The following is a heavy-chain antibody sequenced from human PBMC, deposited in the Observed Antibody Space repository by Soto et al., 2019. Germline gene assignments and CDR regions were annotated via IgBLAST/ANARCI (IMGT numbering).Heavy chain of an antibody. Sequence: GASVKVSCKVSGYTLAELSMHWVRQAPGKGLEWMGGFDPEDGETIYAQKFQGRVTMTEDTSTDTAYMELSSLRSEDTAVYYCATAITILTHYFDYWGQGTLVTVSS. CDR2: FDPEDGET. CDR3: ATAITILTHYFDY. CDR1: GYTLAELS. D-gene: IGHD3-3*01. J-gene: IGHJ4*02. V-gene: IGHV1-24*01.